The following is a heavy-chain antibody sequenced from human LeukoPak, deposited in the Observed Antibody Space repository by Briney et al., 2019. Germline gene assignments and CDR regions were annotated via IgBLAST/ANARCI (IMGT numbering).Heavy chain of an antibody. CDR3: ARGVGRSWSLDP. D-gene: IGHD6-13*01. V-gene: IGHV3-53*01. J-gene: IGHJ5*02. CDR1: GITVSSDY. CDR2: IYPDGRT. Sequence: GGSLRLSCTISGITVSSDYISWVRQAPGKGLEWVSAIYPDGRTYYADSVKCRITISRDKSKNTLYLQMTSLRVEDTAVFYCARGVGRSWSLDPWGQGTLVTVSS.